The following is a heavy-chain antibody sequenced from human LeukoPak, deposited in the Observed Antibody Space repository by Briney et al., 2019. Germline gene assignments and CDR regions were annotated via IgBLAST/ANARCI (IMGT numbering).Heavy chain of an antibody. V-gene: IGHV4-34*01. CDR3: ARGRLFDY. J-gene: IGHJ4*02. CDR1: GGSFSGYY. Sequence: SETLSLTRAVYGGSFSGYYWSWIRQPPGKGLEWIGEINHSGSTNYNPSLKSRVTISVDTSKNQFSLKLSSVTAADTAVYYCARGRLFDYWGQGTLVTVSS. CDR2: INHSGST.